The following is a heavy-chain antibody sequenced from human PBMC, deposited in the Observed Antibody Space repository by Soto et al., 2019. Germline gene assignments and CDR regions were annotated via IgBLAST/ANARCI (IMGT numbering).Heavy chain of an antibody. D-gene: IGHD2-21*02. CDR1: GYTFTSYG. CDR2: INAGNGNT. Sequence: PSVKVSCKASGYTFTSYGISWVRQAPGQRLEWMGWINAGNGNTKYSQKFQGRVTITRDTSASTAYMELSSLRSEDTAVYYCARSIVVVTALDYWGKETLVTVPS. V-gene: IGHV1-3*01. CDR3: ARSIVVVTALDY. J-gene: IGHJ4*02.